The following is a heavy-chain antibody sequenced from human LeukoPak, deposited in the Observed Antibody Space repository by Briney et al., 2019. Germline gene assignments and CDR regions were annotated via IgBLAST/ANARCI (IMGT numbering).Heavy chain of an antibody. J-gene: IGHJ6*03. Sequence: QPGRSLRLSCAASGFTFSSYGMHWVRQAPGKGLEWVAVIWYDGSNKYYADSVKGRFTISRDNSKNTLYLQMNSLRAEDTAVYYCAKDLYSSGPGRYMDVWGKGTTVTVSS. D-gene: IGHD6-19*01. CDR2: IWYDGSNK. CDR3: AKDLYSSGPGRYMDV. CDR1: GFTFSSYG. V-gene: IGHV3-33*06.